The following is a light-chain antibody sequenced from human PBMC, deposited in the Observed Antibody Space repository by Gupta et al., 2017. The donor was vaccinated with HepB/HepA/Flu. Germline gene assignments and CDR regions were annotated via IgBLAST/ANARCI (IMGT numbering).Light chain of an antibody. J-gene: IGKJ4*01. CDR1: QGISSY. V-gene: IGKV1-9*01. CDR3: QQLNTYPLT. Sequence: DIQLTQSPSFLSASVGDRVTITCRASQGISSYLAWYQQKPGKAPKLLIYASSTLQSGVPSRFSGSGSGTEFTLTSSSLQAEDFATYYWQQLNTYPLTFGGGTKVEI. CDR2: ASS.